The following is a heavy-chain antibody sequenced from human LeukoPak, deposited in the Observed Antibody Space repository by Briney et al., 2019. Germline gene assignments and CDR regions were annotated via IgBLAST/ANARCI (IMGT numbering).Heavy chain of an antibody. CDR1: GYTFTGYY. J-gene: IGHJ4*02. CDR3: ARVGYYDFWSGYYVY. CDR2: INPNSGGT. D-gene: IGHD3-3*01. Sequence: ASVKVSCKASGYTFTGYYMHWVRQAPGQGLEWMGWINPNSGGTNYAQKFQGRVTMTRDTSISTAYMEQSRLRSDDTAVYYCARVGYYDFWSGYYVYWGQGTLVTVSS. V-gene: IGHV1-2*02.